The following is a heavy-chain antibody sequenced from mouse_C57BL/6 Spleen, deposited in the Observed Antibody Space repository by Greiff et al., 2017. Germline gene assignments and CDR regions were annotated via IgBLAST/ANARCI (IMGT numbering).Heavy chain of an antibody. Sequence: QVQLQQPGAELVMPGASVKLSCKASGYTFTSYWMHWVKQRPGQGLEWIGEIDPSDSYTNYNQKFKGKSTLTVDKSSNTAYMQLSSLTSEDSAVYYCARFYKGYFDYWGQGTTLTVSS. J-gene: IGHJ2*01. CDR1: GYTFTSYW. V-gene: IGHV1-69*01. CDR3: ARFYKGYFDY. CDR2: IDPSDSYT.